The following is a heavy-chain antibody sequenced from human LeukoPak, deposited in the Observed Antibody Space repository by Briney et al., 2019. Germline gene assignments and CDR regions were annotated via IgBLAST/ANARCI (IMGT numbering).Heavy chain of an antibody. J-gene: IGHJ5*02. CDR1: GGSFSGYY. V-gene: IGHV4-34*01. CDR2: INHSGST. CDR3: ANAIRRVKKTPRIKTGLSWFDP. D-gene: IGHD3-9*01. Sequence: SETLSLTCAVYGGSFSGYYWSGLRQPPGKGLEWIGEINHSGSTNYNPSLKSRVTISVDTSKNQFSLKLSSVTAAATAVYYCANAIRRVKKTPRIKTGLSWFDPWGQGTLVTVSS.